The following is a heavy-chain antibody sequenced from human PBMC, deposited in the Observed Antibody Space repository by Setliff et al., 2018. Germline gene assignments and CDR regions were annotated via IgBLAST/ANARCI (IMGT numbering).Heavy chain of an antibody. CDR1: GASVSGNSYY. D-gene: IGHD3-22*01. V-gene: IGHV4-39*07. J-gene: IGHJ4*02. Sequence: PSETLSLTCTVSGASVSGNSYYWGWIRQPPGKGLEWIASTYYSGSTYYNPSLKSRVTISVDTSKNQFSLKLTSVTAADTAVYYCARAPRYFDPTGSYFDFWGQGTLVTAPQ. CDR2: TYYSGST. CDR3: ARAPRYFDPTGSYFDF.